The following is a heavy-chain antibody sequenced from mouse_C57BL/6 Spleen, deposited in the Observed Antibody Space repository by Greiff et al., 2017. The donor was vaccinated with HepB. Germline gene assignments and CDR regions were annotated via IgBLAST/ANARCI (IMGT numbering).Heavy chain of an antibody. CDR2: LHPYNDDT. Sequence: VQLQQSGAELVKPGASVKMSCKASGYTFTTYPIEWMKQNHGKSLERIGNLHPYNDDTKYNEKFKGKATLTVEKSSSTGYVELSRLTSDDSAVYYCVRNGYYGGAMDYWGQGTSVTVSS. V-gene: IGHV1-47*01. CDR1: GYTFTTYP. D-gene: IGHD2-3*01. CDR3: VRNGYYGGAMDY. J-gene: IGHJ4*01.